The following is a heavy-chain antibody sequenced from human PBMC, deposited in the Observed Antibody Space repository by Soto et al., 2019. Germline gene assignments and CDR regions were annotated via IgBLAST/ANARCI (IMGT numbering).Heavy chain of an antibody. Sequence: HPGGSPRLSCRVSGFAFSSYWMSWVRQAPGKGLEWVASIKQDESEKYYVDSVKGRFTISRDNVQDSLFLQMNSLSAEDTAVYFCVRDVGFDYVNWGQGTLVTVS. J-gene: IGHJ4*02. D-gene: IGHD3-16*01. CDR2: IKQDESEK. V-gene: IGHV3-7*01. CDR3: VRDVGFDYVN. CDR1: GFAFSSYW.